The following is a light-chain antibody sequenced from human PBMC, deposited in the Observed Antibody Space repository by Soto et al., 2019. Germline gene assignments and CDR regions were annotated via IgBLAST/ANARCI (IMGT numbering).Light chain of an antibody. V-gene: IGKV3-20*01. CDR1: QSVSGSY. Sequence: EIVLTQSPGTLSLSPGERAILSCRASQSVSGSYLAWYQHKPGQAPRLLIYAASSRAPGVPDRFSGSGSGTDFILTISRLEPEDFAVYYCQQYGTSWTFGQGTKVDIK. CDR3: QQYGTSWT. J-gene: IGKJ1*01. CDR2: AAS.